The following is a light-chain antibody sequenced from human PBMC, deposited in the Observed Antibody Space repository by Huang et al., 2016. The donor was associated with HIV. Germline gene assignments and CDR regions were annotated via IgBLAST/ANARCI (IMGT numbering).Light chain of an antibody. CDR1: QGAGNS. J-gene: IGKJ2*01. CDR3: QKYNSAPYT. Sequence: DIQMTQSPLSLSTSVGDRVTITCRASQGAGNSLAWYQQKPGKVPKLLMYSASTLRSGVPSRFSGSGSGTEFTLTISGLQPEDVATYYCQKYNSAPYTFGQGTRLDIK. V-gene: IGKV1-27*01. CDR2: SAS.